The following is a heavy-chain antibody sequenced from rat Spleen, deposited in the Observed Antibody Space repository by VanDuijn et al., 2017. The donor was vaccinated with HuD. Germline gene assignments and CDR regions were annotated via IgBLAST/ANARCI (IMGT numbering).Heavy chain of an antibody. V-gene: IGHV5-31*01. D-gene: IGHD1-6*01. CDR2: ITNTGGST. CDR3: TRECILRMMGYFDY. CDR1: GFTFNNYW. Sequence: EVQVVESGGGLVQPGRSMKLSCAASGFTFNNYWMTWIRQAPGKGLEWVASITNTGGSTYYPDSVKGRFTISRDNAKSTLYLQMNSLRSEDTATYYCTRECILRMMGYFDYWGQGVMVTVSS. J-gene: IGHJ2*01.